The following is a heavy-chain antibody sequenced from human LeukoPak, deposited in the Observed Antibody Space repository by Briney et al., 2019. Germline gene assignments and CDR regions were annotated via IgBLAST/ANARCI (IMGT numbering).Heavy chain of an antibody. J-gene: IGHJ5*02. CDR1: GYSISSGSY. Sequence: SETLSLTCAVSGYSISSGSYWGWIRQPPGKGLEWIGSIYHSGSTYYNPSLKSRVTISVDTSKNQLSLKLSSVTAADTAVYYCARGQVVVAATIQRNWFDPWGQGTLVTVSS. CDR2: IYHSGST. D-gene: IGHD2-15*01. CDR3: ARGQVVVAATIQRNWFDP. V-gene: IGHV4-38-2*01.